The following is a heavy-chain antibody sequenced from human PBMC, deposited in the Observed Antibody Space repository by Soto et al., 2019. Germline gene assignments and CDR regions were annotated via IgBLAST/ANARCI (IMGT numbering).Heavy chain of an antibody. D-gene: IGHD6-13*01. V-gene: IGHV3-9*01. CDR2: ISWNSYSI. J-gene: IGHJ3*02. Sequence: EVQLVESGGGLVQPGRSLRLSCAASGFSFDDYAMHWVRQAPGKGLEWVSGISWNSYSIGYVDSVRGRFTTSRDNAKNSLYLQINSLRPEDTAHYYCAKDNRATLAEGDAFDIWGLGTMVTVSS. CDR3: AKDNRATLAEGDAFDI. CDR1: GFSFDDYA.